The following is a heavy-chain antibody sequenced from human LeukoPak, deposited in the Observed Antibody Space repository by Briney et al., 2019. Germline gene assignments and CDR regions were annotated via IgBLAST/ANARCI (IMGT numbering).Heavy chain of an antibody. J-gene: IGHJ4*02. D-gene: IGHD3-22*01. Sequence: PSETLSLTCTVSGGSISSYYWSWIRQPPGKGLEWIGYIYYSGSTNYNPSLKSRVTIPVDTSKNQFSLKLSSVTAADTAVYYCARISKPYYYDSSGYCFDYWGQGTLVTVSS. CDR3: ARISKPYYYDSSGYCFDY. V-gene: IGHV4-59*01. CDR1: GGSISSYY. CDR2: IYYSGST.